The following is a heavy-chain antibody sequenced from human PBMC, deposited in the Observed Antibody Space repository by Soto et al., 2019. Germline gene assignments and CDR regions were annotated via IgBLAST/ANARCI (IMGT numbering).Heavy chain of an antibody. CDR2: ISAYNGNT. J-gene: IGHJ6*02. V-gene: IGHV1-18*04. CDR1: GYTFTSYG. Sequence: QVQLVQSGAEVKKPGSSVKVSCKASGYTFTSYGISWVRQAPGQGLEWMGWISAYNGNTNYAQKLQGRVTMTTDPSPSTSYIELRGLGFDDTALYYCSRGRYYGSGSYFRAPYYYYYGMDVWGQGTTVTVSS. D-gene: IGHD3-10*01. CDR3: SRGRYYGSGSYFRAPYYYYYGMDV.